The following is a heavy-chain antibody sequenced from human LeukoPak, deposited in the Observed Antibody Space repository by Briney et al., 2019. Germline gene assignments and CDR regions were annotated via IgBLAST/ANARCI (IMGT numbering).Heavy chain of an antibody. Sequence: GASVKVSCKASGYTFTGYYMHWVRQAPGQGLEWMGWINPNSGGTNYAQKFQGRVTMTRDTSISTAYMELSRLRSDDTAVYYCAREDSLPNTSYDFWSGYSNWFDPWGQGTLVTVSS. CDR3: AREDSLPNTSYDFWSGYSNWFDP. CDR1: GYTFTGYY. CDR2: INPNSGGT. D-gene: IGHD3-3*01. V-gene: IGHV1-2*02. J-gene: IGHJ5*02.